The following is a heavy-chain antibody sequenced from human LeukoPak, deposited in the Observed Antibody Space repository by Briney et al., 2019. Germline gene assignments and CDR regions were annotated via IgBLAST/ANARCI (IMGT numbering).Heavy chain of an antibody. CDR3: AFGGGATAHHGNIREYYGMDV. D-gene: IGHD3-16*01. J-gene: IGHJ6*02. CDR1: GYTLTSYG. Sequence: ASVKVSCKASGYTLTSYGISWVRQAPGQGLEWMGIINPSGGSTSYAQKFQGRVTMTRDTSTSTVYMELSSLRSEDTAVYYCAFGGGATAHHGNIREYYGMDVWGQGTTVTVSS. CDR2: INPSGGST. V-gene: IGHV1-46*01.